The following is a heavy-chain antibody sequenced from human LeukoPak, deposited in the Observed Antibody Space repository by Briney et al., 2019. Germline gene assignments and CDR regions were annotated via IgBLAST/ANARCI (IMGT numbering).Heavy chain of an antibody. J-gene: IGHJ4*02. Sequence: SETLSLTCTVSGGSISSGGYYWSWIRQPPGKGLEWIGYIYHSGSTYYNPSLKSRVTISVDRSKNQFSLKLSSVTAADTAVYYCASGGYSYAVDYWGQGTLVTVSS. CDR2: IYHSGST. D-gene: IGHD5-18*01. CDR3: ASGGYSYAVDY. CDR1: GGSISSGGYY. V-gene: IGHV4-30-2*01.